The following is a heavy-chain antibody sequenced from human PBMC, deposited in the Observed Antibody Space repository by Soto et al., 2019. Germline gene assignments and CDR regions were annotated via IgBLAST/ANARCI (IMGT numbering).Heavy chain of an antibody. CDR2: INPNSGGT. CDR3: ARDGFPYYYDSSGYPNYYYYGMDV. J-gene: IGHJ6*02. D-gene: IGHD3-22*01. CDR1: GYTFTGYY. V-gene: IGHV1-2*04. Sequence: ASVKVSCKASGYTFTGYYMHWVRQAPGQGLEWMGWINPNSGGTNYAQKFQGWVTMTRDTSISTAYMELSRLRSDDTAVYYCARDGFPYYYDSSGYPNYYYYGMDVWGQGTTVTVSS.